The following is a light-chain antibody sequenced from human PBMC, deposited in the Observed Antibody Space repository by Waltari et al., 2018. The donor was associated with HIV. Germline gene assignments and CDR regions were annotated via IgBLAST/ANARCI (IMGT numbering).Light chain of an antibody. J-gene: IGKJ4*01. CDR1: QSVSIN. V-gene: IGKV3-15*01. CDR2: GTS. Sequence: EIVMTHSPAPLSVSPGERATLSCRASQSVSINLAWYQQKPGQAPRLLIYGTSTRATGIPARFSGSGSGTEFTLTISSLQSEEFAVDYCQKHNNWPPLTFGGGTKVEIK. CDR3: QKHNNWPPLT.